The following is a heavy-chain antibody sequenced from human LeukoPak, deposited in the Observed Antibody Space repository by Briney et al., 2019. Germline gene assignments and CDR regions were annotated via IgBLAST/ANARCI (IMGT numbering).Heavy chain of an antibody. J-gene: IGHJ4*02. Sequence: SETLSLTCTVSGGPISSYYWSWIRQPPGKGLEWIGYIYYSGSTNYNPSLKSRVTISVDTSKSQFSLKLSSVTAAVTAVYYCARWDYDILTGYYIWGQGTLVTVSS. V-gene: IGHV4-59*01. CDR1: GGPISSYY. CDR2: IYYSGST. CDR3: ARWDYDILTGYYI. D-gene: IGHD3-9*01.